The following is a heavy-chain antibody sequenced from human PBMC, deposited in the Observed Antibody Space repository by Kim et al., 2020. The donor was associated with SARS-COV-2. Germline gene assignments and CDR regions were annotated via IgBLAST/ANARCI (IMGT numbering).Heavy chain of an antibody. CDR1: GGSISSSNW. J-gene: IGHJ4*02. Sequence: SETLSLTCAVSGGSISSSNWWSWVRQPPGKGLEWIGEIYHSGSTNYNPSLKSRVTISVDKSKNQFSLKLSSVTAADTAVYYCARTEQQLGHSFDYWGQGTLVTVSS. V-gene: IGHV4-4*02. CDR3: ARTEQQLGHSFDY. D-gene: IGHD6-13*01. CDR2: IYHSGST.